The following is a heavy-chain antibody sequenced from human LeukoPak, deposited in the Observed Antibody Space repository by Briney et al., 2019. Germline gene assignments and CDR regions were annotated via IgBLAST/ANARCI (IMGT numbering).Heavy chain of an antibody. CDR3: ARVDSGNYDY. CDR2: IDGSDGAS. J-gene: IGHJ4*02. D-gene: IGHD1-26*01. V-gene: IGHV3-23*01. Sequence: GGSLRLSCAASGFRFSSYVMSWVRQAPGKGLEYVSSIDGSDGASYYVDSVKGRFTISRDNSKDTLFLQMNSLRVEDTAVYYCARVDSGNYDYWGQGTLLTVSS. CDR1: GFRFSSYV.